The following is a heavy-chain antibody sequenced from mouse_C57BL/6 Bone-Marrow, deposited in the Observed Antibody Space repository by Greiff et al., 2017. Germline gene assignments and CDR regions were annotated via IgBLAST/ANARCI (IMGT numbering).Heavy chain of an antibody. CDR3: ARTKMETYYFDY. V-gene: IGHV1-81*01. J-gene: IGHJ2*01. D-gene: IGHD2-3*01. Sequence: VQLQQSGAELARPGASVKLSCKASGYTFTSYGISWVKQRTGQGLEWIGEIYPRSGNTYYNEKFKGKATLTADKSSSTAYVELRSRTSEDSAVYFCARTKMETYYFDYWGQGTTLTVSA. CDR1: GYTFTSYG. CDR2: IYPRSGNT.